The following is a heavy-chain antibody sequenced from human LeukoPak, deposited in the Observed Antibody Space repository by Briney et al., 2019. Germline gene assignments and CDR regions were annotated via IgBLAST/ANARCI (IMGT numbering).Heavy chain of an antibody. CDR1: GITFSDYG. Sequence: PGRSLRLSCAASGITFSDYGMHWVRQAPGRGLEWVAVITFDGHNKFYSDSVKGRFTVSRDNSKNTLYLQMNSLRAEDTAVYYCAKDPYSRRNWGSRGGAFDYWGQGTLVTVSS. D-gene: IGHD7-27*01. CDR3: AKDPYSRRNWGSRGGAFDY. CDR2: ITFDGHNK. V-gene: IGHV3-30*18. J-gene: IGHJ4*02.